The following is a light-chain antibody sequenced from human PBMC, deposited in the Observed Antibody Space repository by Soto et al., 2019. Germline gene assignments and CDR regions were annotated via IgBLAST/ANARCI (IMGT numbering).Light chain of an antibody. CDR2: EVN. V-gene: IGLV2-14*01. CDR3: FSFTTTCTHV. J-gene: IGLJ1*01. CDR1: SSDIGAYDY. Sequence: QSALTQPASLSGSPGQSITISCTGTSSDIGAYDYVSWFQQHPGKAPKLMISEVNNRPSGVSNRFSGSKSGNTAYLNISGLHVEVEAEYFCFSFTTTCTHVFGTGTKATVL.